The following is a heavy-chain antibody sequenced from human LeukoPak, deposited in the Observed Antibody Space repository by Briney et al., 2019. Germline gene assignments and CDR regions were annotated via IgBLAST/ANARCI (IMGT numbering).Heavy chain of an antibody. V-gene: IGHV3-13*01. D-gene: IGHD1-26*01. Sequence: GGSLRLSCAASGFTFSSSDMHWVRQVIGKGLEWVSAIGTVGDTFYSDSVKGRFTISRDNAKNSLYLQMNSLRAGDTAVYYCVRVGRSRRWDACYFAVSGGDRLVTVHS. CDR1: GFTFSSSD. CDR3: VRVGRSRRWDACYFAV. CDR2: IGTVGDT. J-gene: IGHJ2*01.